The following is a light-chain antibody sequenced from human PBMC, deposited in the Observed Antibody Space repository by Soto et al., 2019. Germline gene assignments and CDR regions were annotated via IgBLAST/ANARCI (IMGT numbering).Light chain of an antibody. CDR1: QSVSNSY. CDR2: GAS. CDR3: QQYGSSPLT. J-gene: IGKJ4*01. Sequence: TQSPSTLSASVGDRVTITCRASQSVSNSYLAWYQQKPGQAPTLLIYGASSRATDIPDRFSGSGSGTDFTLTISRLEPEDFAVYYCQQYGSSPLTFGGGTKVQIK. V-gene: IGKV3-20*01.